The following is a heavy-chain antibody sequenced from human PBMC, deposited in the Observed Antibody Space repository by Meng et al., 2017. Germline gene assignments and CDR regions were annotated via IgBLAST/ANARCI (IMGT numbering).Heavy chain of an antibody. CDR1: GGSFSGDY. Sequence: QMTLQQWGAGLLRPSETLSLTWAVYGGSFSGDYWSGIRQPPGKGLEWIGEINRSGSTNYNPSLKSRVTISVDTSKNQFSLKLNSVTAADTAVYYCAREIAVAAHYYWYFDLWGRGTLVTVSS. CDR3: AREIAVAAHYYWYFDL. D-gene: IGHD6-19*01. J-gene: IGHJ2*01. CDR2: INRSGST. V-gene: IGHV4-34*02.